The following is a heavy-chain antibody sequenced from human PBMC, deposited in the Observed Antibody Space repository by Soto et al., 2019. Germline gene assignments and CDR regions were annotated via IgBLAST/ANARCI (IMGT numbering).Heavy chain of an antibody. D-gene: IGHD3-10*01. CDR3: ATGRLYGSGSYLSIYYYYYGMDV. V-gene: IGHV1-24*01. CDR2: FDPEDGET. Sequence: GASVKVSCKVSGYTLTELSMHWVRQAPGKGHERMRVFDPEDGETIYAQKFQGRVTMTEDTSTDTAYMEMSSLRSEDTAVYYCATGRLYGSGSYLSIYYYYYGMDVWGQGTTVTVSS. J-gene: IGHJ6*02. CDR1: GYTLTELS.